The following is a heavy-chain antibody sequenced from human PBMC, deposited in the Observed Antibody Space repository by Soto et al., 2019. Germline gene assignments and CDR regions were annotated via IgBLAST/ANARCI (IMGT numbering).Heavy chain of an antibody. CDR1: GFTFSSSW. J-gene: IGHJ4*02. V-gene: IGHV3-74*01. CDR2: INSGASTT. CDR3: ARGPSGWFGYDY. Sequence: EVQLVESGGGLVQPGGSLRLSCAASGFTFSSSWMHWVRQAPGKGLVWVSRINSGASTTNYADSVKGRFTISRDNAKNTLYLKMDSLTAEYTAVYYCARGPSGWFGYDYWGPGTLVTVSS. D-gene: IGHD6-19*01.